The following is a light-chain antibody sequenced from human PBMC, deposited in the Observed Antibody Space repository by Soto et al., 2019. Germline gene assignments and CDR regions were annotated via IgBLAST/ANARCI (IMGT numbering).Light chain of an antibody. J-gene: IGLJ2*01. CDR3: ETWDINTHVV. Sequence: QSVLTQSSSASASLGSSVKLTCTLSSGHSTYIIAWHQQQPGKAPRYLMKLEGSGSYNKGSGVPDRFSGSSSGADRYLTISNLQFEDEADYYRETWDINTHVVFGGGTKVTVL. CDR1: SGHSTYI. CDR2: LEGSGSY. V-gene: IGLV4-60*02.